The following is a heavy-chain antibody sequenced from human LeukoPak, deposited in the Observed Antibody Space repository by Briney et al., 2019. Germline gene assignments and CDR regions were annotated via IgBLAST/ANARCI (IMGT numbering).Heavy chain of an antibody. J-gene: IGHJ1*01. V-gene: IGHV1-69*02. CDR2: IIPILGIA. Sequence: SVKVSCKASGGTFRSYTISWVRQAPGQGHEWMGRIIPILGIANYAQKFQGRVTITADKSTSTAYMELSSLRSEDTAVYYCNYGDYADWYFQHWGQGTLVTVSS. CDR3: NYGDYADWYFQH. D-gene: IGHD4-17*01. CDR1: GGTFRSYT.